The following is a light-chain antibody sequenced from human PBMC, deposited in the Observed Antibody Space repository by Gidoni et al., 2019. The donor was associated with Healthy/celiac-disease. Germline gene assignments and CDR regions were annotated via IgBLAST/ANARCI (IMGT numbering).Light chain of an antibody. CDR3: QSYDSSLSGSVV. Sequence: QSVLTQPPSVSGAPGQRGTISCTGSSSNIGAGYDVHWYQQLPGTAPKLLIYGNLNRPSGVPDRFSGSKSGTSASLAITGLQAEDEADYYCQSYDSSLSGSVVFGGGTKLTVL. CDR1: SSNIGAGYD. V-gene: IGLV1-40*01. CDR2: GNL. J-gene: IGLJ2*01.